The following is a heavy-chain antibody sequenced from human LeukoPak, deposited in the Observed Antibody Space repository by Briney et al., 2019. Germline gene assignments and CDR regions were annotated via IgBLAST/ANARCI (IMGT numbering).Heavy chain of an antibody. CDR3: AREYGTGWYYFDY. CDR2: INSDGSSI. D-gene: IGHD6-19*01. V-gene: IGHV3-74*01. Sequence: GGSLGLSVAAPGFTLNSYGMHWVRKAPGKGLVWVSRINSDGSSITYADSVKGRFTISRDNAKNTLYLQMNSLRAEDTAVYYCAREYGTGWYYFDYWGQGTLVTVSS. J-gene: IGHJ4*02. CDR1: GFTLNSYG.